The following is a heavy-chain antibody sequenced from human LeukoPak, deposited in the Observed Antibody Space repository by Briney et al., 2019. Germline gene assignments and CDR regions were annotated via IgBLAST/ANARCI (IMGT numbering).Heavy chain of an antibody. CDR1: GFSFSEKY. V-gene: IGHV3-15*05. CDR2: IKNKNEGGTT. J-gene: IGHJ4*02. D-gene: IGHD4-17*01. Sequence: GGSLRLSCAASGFSFSEKYMCWVRQAPGKGLEWIGRIKNKNEGGTTHHAPSLKDRFTISRDDSTNTLYLQMNNMKTEDTAMYYCCFGDYGDFWGQGTLVTVSS. CDR3: CFGDYGDF.